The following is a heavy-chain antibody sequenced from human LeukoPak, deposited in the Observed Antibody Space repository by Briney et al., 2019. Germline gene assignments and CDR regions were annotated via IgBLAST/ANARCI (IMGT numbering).Heavy chain of an antibody. D-gene: IGHD3-22*01. V-gene: IGHV3-7*01. CDR3: AREKAYYESGGYFRFDP. Sequence: PGGSLRLSCAASGFRFSSYWMHWVRQAPGKGPEWVASIKEDGSDKYYVDSVKGRFTISRDNAKNSLDLQMNSLRAEDTAVYYCAREKAYYESGGYFRFDPWGQGTLVTVSS. CDR1: GFRFSSYW. J-gene: IGHJ5*02. CDR2: IKEDGSDK.